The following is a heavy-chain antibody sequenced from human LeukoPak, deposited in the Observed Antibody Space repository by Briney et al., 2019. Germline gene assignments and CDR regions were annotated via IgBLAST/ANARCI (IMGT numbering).Heavy chain of an antibody. V-gene: IGHV3-7*02. J-gene: IGHJ4*02. CDR3: ARRRVGSGWYEDY. CDR2: IKQDGSEK. D-gene: IGHD6-19*01. Sequence: GGSLRLSCAASGFTFSSYSMNWVRQAPGKGLEWVANIKQDGSEKYYVDSVKGRFTISRDNAKNSLYLQMNSLRAEDTAVYYCARRRVGSGWYEDYWGQGTLVTVSS. CDR1: GFTFSSYS.